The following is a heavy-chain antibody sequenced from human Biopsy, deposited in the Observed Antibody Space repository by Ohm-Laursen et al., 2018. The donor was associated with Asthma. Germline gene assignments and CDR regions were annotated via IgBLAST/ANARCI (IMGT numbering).Heavy chain of an antibody. CDR2: IYSGGTS. D-gene: IGHD3-22*01. J-gene: IGHJ4*02. CDR1: GSAGTRDH. Sequence: SHRLSRSASGSAGTRDHMFWGRRAPGKGLQGVPVIYSGGTSHTADSVRGRFTISRDYSKNTLYLQMHSLRAEDTAVYYCARGDSSNWSPYYFDYWGQGTLVTVSS. CDR3: ARGDSSNWSPYYFDY. V-gene: IGHV3-53*01.